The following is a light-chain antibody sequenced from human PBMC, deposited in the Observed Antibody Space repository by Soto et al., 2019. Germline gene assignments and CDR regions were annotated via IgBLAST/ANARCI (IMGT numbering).Light chain of an antibody. J-gene: IGKJ4*01. CDR2: DAS. Sequence: EIVLTQSPATLSLSPGERATLSCRASQSVPSNLAGYQQKPGQAPRLLIYDASNRATDIPARFSGSGSGSDFVLTISSLEPEDFAVYYCQQRSNWPLTFGGGTKVEIK. V-gene: IGKV3-11*01. CDR3: QQRSNWPLT. CDR1: QSVPSN.